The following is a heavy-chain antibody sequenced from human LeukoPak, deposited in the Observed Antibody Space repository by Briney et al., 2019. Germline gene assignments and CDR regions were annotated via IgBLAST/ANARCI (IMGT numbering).Heavy chain of an antibody. D-gene: IGHD6-19*01. CDR1: GFPFRDYY. CDR3: ARDRGAYSSGWYDYYYYGMDV. CDR2: ISGSGTTT. J-gene: IGHJ6*02. V-gene: IGHV3-11*01. Sequence: GGSLRLSCAASGFPFRDYYMSWIRQAPGQRLEWVAYISGSGTTTYYADPVMGRLTISRDNARNLVYLQMNSLRVEDTAIYCCARDRGAYSSGWYDYYYYGMDVWGQGTTVTVSS.